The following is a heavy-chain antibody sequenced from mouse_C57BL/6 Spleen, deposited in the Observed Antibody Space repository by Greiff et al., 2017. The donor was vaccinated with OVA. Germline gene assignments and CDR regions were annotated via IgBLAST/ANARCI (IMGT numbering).Heavy chain of an antibody. CDR1: GYSITSGYY. CDR3: AREDYDYHWYFDV. D-gene: IGHD2-4*01. V-gene: IGHV3-6*01. CDR2: ISYDGSN. Sequence: EVQLQESGPGLVKPSQSLSLTCSVTGYSITSGYYWNWIRQFPGNKLEWMGYISYDGSNNYNPSLKNRISITRDTSKNQFFLKLNSVTTEDTATYYCAREDYDYHWYFDVWGTGTTVTVSS. J-gene: IGHJ1*03.